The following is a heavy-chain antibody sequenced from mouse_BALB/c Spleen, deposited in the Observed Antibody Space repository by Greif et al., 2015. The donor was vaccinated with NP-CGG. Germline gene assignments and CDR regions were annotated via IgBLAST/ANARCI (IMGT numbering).Heavy chain of an antibody. CDR1: GFTFTDCY. V-gene: IGHV7-3*02. J-gene: IGHJ3*01. D-gene: IGHD4-1*01. CDR2: IRNKANGYTT. Sequence: EVMLVESGGGLVQPGGSLRLSCATSGFTFTDCYMSWVRQPPGKALEWLGFIRNKANGYTTEYSASVKGRFTISRDNSQSILYLQMNTLRAEDSATYYCARDTGTFAYWGQGTLVTVSA. CDR3: ARDTGTFAY.